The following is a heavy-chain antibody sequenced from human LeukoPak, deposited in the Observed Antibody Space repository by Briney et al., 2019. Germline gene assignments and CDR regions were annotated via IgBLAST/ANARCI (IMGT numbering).Heavy chain of an antibody. Sequence: RRASVKVSWRASGYSFTSYDTNWVRQATGQGLEWMGWMNPNSGNTGYAQKFQGRITMTRDTSTGTAYMELSSLRPEDTSVYFCARDPINVWSAFDIWGQGTMVTVSS. CDR1: GYSFTSYD. CDR3: ARDPINVWSAFDI. J-gene: IGHJ3*02. D-gene: IGHD2-8*02. V-gene: IGHV1-8*01. CDR2: MNPNSGNT.